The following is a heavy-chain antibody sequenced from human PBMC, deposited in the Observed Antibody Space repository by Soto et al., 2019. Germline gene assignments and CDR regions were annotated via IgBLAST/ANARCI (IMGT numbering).Heavy chain of an antibody. CDR3: ARPSASISAPCGFDF. D-gene: IGHD6-6*01. Sequence: GESLKISCRGSGFSFTTYWIGWVRQMPGKGLEWMGIIYPGNSDIRYSPSFQGQVTISADNSISTAYLQWSSLKASDTAMYYCARPSASISAPCGFDFWGQGTLVTVSS. J-gene: IGHJ5*01. V-gene: IGHV5-51*01. CDR2: IYPGNSDI. CDR1: GFSFTTYW.